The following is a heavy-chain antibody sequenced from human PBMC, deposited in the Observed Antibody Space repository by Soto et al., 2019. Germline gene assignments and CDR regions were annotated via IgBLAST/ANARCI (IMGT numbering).Heavy chain of an antibody. V-gene: IGHV3-23*01. D-gene: IGHD5-12*01. CDR1: GFTFNNYA. J-gene: IGHJ4*02. CDR3: ARDHHRYSGYDYVDY. Sequence: PGGSLRLSCAASGFTFNNYAMNWVRQAPGKGLEWVSNISGSGGKTYYADSVKGRFTISRDNAKNTLYLQMNSLRAEDTAVYYCARDHHRYSGYDYVDYWGQRTLVTVSS. CDR2: ISGSGGKT.